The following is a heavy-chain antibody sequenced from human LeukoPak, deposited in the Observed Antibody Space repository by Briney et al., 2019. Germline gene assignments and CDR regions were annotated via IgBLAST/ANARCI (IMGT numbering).Heavy chain of an antibody. CDR2: IWYGGSNK. V-gene: IGHV3-30*02. D-gene: IGHD1-7*01. CDR1: GFTFSSYG. Sequence: GGSLRLSCAASGFTFSSYGMHWVRQAPGKGLEWVAVIWYGGSNKYYADSVKGRFTISRDNSKNTLYLQMNSLRAEDTAVYYCAKDRITGTTWSDYFDYWGQGTLVTVSS. CDR3: AKDRITGTTWSDYFDY. J-gene: IGHJ4*02.